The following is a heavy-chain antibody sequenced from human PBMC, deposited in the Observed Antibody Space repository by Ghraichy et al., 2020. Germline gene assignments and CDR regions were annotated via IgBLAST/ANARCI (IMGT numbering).Heavy chain of an antibody. D-gene: IGHD6-13*01. CDR2: IYYSGST. J-gene: IGHJ6*02. V-gene: IGHV4-39*02. CDR1: GGSISSSSYY. Sequence: SETLSLTCTVSGGSISSSSYYWGWIRQPPGKGLEWIGSIYYSGSTYYNPSLKSRVTISVDTSKNQFSLKLSSVTAADTAVYYCARESVSVQQLAKLTGMDVWGQGTTVTVSS. CDR3: ARESVSVQQLAKLTGMDV.